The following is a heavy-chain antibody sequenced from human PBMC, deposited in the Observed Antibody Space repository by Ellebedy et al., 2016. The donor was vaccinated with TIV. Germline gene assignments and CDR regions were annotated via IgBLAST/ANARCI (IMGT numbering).Heavy chain of an antibody. CDR2: IIPIFGTA. CDR1: GGTFSSYA. D-gene: IGHD5-18*01. J-gene: IGHJ6*02. CDR3: ARVIQLWVDYYGMDV. V-gene: IGHV1-69*13. Sequence: AASVKVSCKASGGTFSSYAISWVRQAPGQGLEWMGGIIPIFGTANYAQKFQGRVTITADESTSTAYMELSSLRSEDTAVYYCARVIQLWVDYYGMDVWGQGTTVTVSS.